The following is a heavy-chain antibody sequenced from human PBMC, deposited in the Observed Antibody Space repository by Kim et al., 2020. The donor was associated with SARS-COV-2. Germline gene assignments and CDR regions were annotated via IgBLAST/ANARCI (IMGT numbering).Heavy chain of an antibody. V-gene: IGHV3-13*01. CDR2: IGTAGDT. CDR3: ARAIAAAGIGPYYYGMDV. J-gene: IGHJ6*02. D-gene: IGHD6-13*01. Sequence: GGSLRLSCAASGFTFSSYDMHWVRQATGKGLEWISAIGTAGDTYYPGSVKGRFTISRENAKNSLYLQMNSLRAGDTAVYYCARAIAAAGIGPYYYGMDVWGQGTTVTVSS. CDR1: GFTFSSYD.